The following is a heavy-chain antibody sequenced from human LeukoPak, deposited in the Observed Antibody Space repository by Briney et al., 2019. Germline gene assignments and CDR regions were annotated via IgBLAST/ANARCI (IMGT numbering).Heavy chain of an antibody. CDR1: GYSISSGYY. V-gene: IGHV4-38-2*02. CDR2: IYHSGST. J-gene: IGHJ4*02. CDR3: ASDLDYHGSGSYC. D-gene: IGHD3-10*01. Sequence: PSETLSLTCTVSGYSISSGYYWGWIRQPPGKGLEWIGSIYHSGSTYYNPSLKSRVTISVDTSKNQFSLKLSSVTAADTAVYYCASDLDYHGSGSYCWGQGTLVTVSS.